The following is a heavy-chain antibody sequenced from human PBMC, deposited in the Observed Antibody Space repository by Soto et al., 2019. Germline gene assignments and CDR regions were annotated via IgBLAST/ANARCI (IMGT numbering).Heavy chain of an antibody. V-gene: IGHV3-66*01. CDR3: AGGNNVEERD. CDR2: IYSGGST. J-gene: IGHJ4*02. D-gene: IGHD3-16*01. Sequence: EVQLVESGGGLVQPGGSLRLSCAASGISVSRNYMSWVRQAPGKGLEWVSLIYSGGSTDYADSVKGRFSISRDNSKNTVCLQMNSLRVDDTAVYYCAGGNNVEERDWGQGTLVTVSS. CDR1: GISVSRNY.